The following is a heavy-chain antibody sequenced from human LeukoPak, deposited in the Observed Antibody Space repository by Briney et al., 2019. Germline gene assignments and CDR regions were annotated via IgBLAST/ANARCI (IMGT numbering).Heavy chain of an antibody. CDR2: IFGSGGSP. Sequence: GGSLRLSCEASGFTFGSHGMYWVRQAPGKGLEWVAGIFGSGGSPHYADPVKGRFTISRDNSRNTVYLQINSLRAEDTAVYYCGKTTVGYSSGQKPAWPVDYWGQGTLVTVSS. V-gene: IGHV3-23*01. CDR1: GFTFGSHG. J-gene: IGHJ4*02. D-gene: IGHD5-18*01. CDR3: GKTTVGYSSGQKPAWPVDY.